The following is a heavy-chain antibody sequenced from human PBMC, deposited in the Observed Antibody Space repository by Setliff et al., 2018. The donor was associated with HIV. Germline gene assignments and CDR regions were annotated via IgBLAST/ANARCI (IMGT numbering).Heavy chain of an antibody. CDR3: ATLDPSGGNFLAY. CDR2: INMSGKT. J-gene: IGHJ4*02. CDR1: RGSISTYY. Sequence: SETLSLTCTVSRGSISTYYWNWIRQSPGKGLEWIGYINMSGKTTYSPSLKSRVTMSVDTSKNNFSLHLTSVTAADTAVYYCATLDPSGGNFLAYWGQGTLVTVSS. V-gene: IGHV4-4*09. D-gene: IGHD2-21*02.